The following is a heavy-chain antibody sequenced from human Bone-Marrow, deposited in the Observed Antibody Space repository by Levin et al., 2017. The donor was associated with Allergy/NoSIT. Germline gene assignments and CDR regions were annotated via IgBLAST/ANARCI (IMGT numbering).Heavy chain of an antibody. J-gene: IGHJ4*02. Sequence: GGSLRLSCAASGFTFSSYGMHWVRQAPGKGLEWVAVIWYDGSNKYYADSVKGRFTISRDNSKNTLYLQMNSLRAEDTAVYYCARVGSGSYDFDYWGQGTLVTVSS. D-gene: IGHD1-26*01. CDR2: IWYDGSNK. V-gene: IGHV3-33*01. CDR3: ARVGSGSYDFDY. CDR1: GFTFSSYG.